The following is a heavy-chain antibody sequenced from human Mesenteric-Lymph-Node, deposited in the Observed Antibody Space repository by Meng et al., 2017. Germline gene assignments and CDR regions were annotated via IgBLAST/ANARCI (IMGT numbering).Heavy chain of an antibody. CDR1: GGSMSSTNW. J-gene: IGHJ4*02. CDR3: ARADKVRFDY. V-gene: IGHV4-4*02. CDR2: IYNSGST. Sequence: QVQLQESRPGLLSPSRTLSLPCAVSGGSMSSTNWWSWVRQPPWKGLEWIGEIYNSGSTNYNPSLKRRVSISVDKSKNQFSLKLSSVTAADTAVYYCARADKVRFDYWGQGTLVTVSS.